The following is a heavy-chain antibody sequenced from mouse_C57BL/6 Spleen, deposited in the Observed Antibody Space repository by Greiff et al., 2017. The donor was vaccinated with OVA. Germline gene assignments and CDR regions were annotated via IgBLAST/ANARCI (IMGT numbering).Heavy chain of an antibody. CDR2: IYPGVGDT. D-gene: IGHD3-2*02. Sequence: QVQLQQSGAELVKPGASVKISCTASGYAFSSYWMNWVKQRPGKGLAWIGQIYPGVGDTNYYGKFKGKVTLTADKSYSTAYMQLSSLTSEDSAVYFCARGTAQAGYAMDYWGQGTSVTVSS. CDR3: ARGTAQAGYAMDY. V-gene: IGHV1-80*01. J-gene: IGHJ4*01. CDR1: GYAFSSYW.